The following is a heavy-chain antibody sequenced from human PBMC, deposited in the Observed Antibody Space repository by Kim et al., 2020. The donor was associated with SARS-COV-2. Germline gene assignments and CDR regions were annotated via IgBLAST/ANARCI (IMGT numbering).Heavy chain of an antibody. CDR2: INHSVST. Sequence: SETLSLTCAVYGGSFGGYYWSWIRQPPGKGLEWIGEINHSVSTNYNPSLKSRVTISVDTSKNQFSLKLSSVTAADTAVYYCAGLGGSYPPHYYGMDVWGQGTTVTVSS. CDR1: GGSFGGYY. J-gene: IGHJ6*02. V-gene: IGHV4-34*01. CDR3: AGLGGSYPPHYYGMDV. D-gene: IGHD1-26*01.